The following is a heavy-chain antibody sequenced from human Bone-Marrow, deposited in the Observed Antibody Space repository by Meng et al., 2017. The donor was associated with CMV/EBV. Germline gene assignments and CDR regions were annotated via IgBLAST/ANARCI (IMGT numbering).Heavy chain of an antibody. V-gene: IGHV3-30*02. CDR3: AKDVHYDFWSGYYPHYYYYGMDV. CDR2: IRYDGSNK. D-gene: IGHD3-3*01. CDR1: GFTFSSYG. Sequence: GESLKISCAASGFTFSSYGMHWVRQAPGKGLEWVAFIRYDGSNKYYADSVKGRFTISRDNSKNTLYLQMNSLRAEDTAVYYCAKDVHYDFWSGYYPHYYYYGMDVWGQGTTVTVYS. J-gene: IGHJ6*02.